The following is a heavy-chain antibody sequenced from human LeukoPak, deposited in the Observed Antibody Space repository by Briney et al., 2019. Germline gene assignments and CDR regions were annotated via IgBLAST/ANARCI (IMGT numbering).Heavy chain of an antibody. CDR3: ATVGYGDYHFDY. D-gene: IGHD4-17*01. V-gene: IGHV1-69-2*01. CDR1: GYTFTDYY. Sequence: ASVKVSCKVSGYTFTDYYMHWLQQAPGKGLEWMGLVDPEDGETIYAEKFQGRVTITADTSTDTAYMELSSLRSEDTAVYYCATVGYGDYHFDYWGQGTLVTVSS. J-gene: IGHJ4*02. CDR2: VDPEDGET.